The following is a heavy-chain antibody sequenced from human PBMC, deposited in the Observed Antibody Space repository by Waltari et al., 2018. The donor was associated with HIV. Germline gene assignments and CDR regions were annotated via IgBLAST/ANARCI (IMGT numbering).Heavy chain of an antibody. D-gene: IGHD6-13*01. CDR1: GFTFSSYG. CDR3: AKVHLAAARVPFDY. V-gene: IGHV3-30*02. CDR2: IRYDGSNK. Sequence: QVQLVESGGGVVQPGGSLSLSCAAPGFTFSSYGMHWVRQAPGKGLEWVAFIRYDGSNKYYADSVKGRFTISRDNSKNTLYLQMNSLRAEDTAVYYCAKVHLAAARVPFDYWGQGTLVTVSS. J-gene: IGHJ4*02.